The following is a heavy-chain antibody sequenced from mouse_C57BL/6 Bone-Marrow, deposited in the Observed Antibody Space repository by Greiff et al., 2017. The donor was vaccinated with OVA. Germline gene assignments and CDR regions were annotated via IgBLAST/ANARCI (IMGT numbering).Heavy chain of an antibody. V-gene: IGHV1-55*01. CDR3: ARSREYGSSYVG. J-gene: IGHJ3*02. CDR2: IYPGSGST. D-gene: IGHD1-1*01. CDR1: GYTFTSYW. Sequence: VQLQQSGAELVKPGASVKMSCKASGYTFTSYWITWVKQRPGQGLEWIGDIYPGSGSTNYNEKFTSKATLTVDTSSSTAYMQLSSLTSEDSAVYYCARSREYGSSYVGWGQGTLVTVSA.